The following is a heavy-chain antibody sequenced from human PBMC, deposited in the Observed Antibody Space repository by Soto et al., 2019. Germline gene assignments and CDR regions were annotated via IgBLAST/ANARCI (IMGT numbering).Heavy chain of an antibody. CDR2: ISSSSSHI. V-gene: IGHV3-21*01. Sequence: EVQLVESGGGLVKPGGSLRLSCAASGFTFSSYGMNWVRQAPGKGLEWVSSISSSSSHIYYADSVKGRFTIYRDNSKNSLYLQMNSLRAEDTAVYYCARGLHFYDSSVYYGYWGQGTLVTVSS. CDR3: ARGLHFYDSSVYYGY. D-gene: IGHD3-22*01. J-gene: IGHJ4*02. CDR1: GFTFSSYG.